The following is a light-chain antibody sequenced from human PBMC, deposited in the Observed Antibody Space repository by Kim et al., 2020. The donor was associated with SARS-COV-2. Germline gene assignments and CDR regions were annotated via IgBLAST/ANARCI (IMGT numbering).Light chain of an antibody. Sequence: QSITISCTGASSVVGTYNLDSWYKQHPNKAPKLIIYEVDKRPSGVSHRFSGAKSGNTASLTISGLQADDEADYYCSSYAGSTTFVVFGGGTQLTVL. V-gene: IGLV2-23*02. CDR1: SSVVGTYNL. CDR2: EVD. CDR3: SSYAGSTTFVV. J-gene: IGLJ2*01.